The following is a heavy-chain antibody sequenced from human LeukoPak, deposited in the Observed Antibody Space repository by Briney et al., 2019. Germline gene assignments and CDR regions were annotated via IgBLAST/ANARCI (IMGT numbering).Heavy chain of an antibody. Sequence: LSLTCTVSGGSISSSSYYWGWIRQHPGKGLEWIGYIYYSGSTYYNPSLKSRVTISVDTSKNQFSLKLSSVTAADTAVYYCARDRPCSGGSCLDYWGQGTLVTVSS. D-gene: IGHD2-15*01. CDR1: GGSISSSSYY. CDR3: ARDRPCSGGSCLDY. V-gene: IGHV4-31*03. J-gene: IGHJ4*02. CDR2: IYYSGST.